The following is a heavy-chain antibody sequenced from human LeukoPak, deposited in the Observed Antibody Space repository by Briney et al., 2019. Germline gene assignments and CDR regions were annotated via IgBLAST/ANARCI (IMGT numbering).Heavy chain of an antibody. Sequence: GGSLRLSCTASGSTFSDSYMSWIRHAPGKGLEWISKIGSSNVYTNYADSVKGRFTISRDNADNSLFLQMDSLRAEDTAVYYCARVYCSGGACNRYFFDFWGQGTLVTVSS. D-gene: IGHD2-15*01. J-gene: IGHJ4*02. CDR1: GSTFSDSY. V-gene: IGHV3-11*06. CDR2: IGSSNVYT. CDR3: ARVYCSGGACNRYFFDF.